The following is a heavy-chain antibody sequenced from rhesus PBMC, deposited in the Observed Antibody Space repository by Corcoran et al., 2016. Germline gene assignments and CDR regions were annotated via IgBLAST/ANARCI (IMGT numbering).Heavy chain of an antibody. CDR2: ITYSGRT. CDR1: GGSINSGYYY. D-gene: IGHD3-16*01. Sequence: QVQLQESGPGLVKPSETLSLTCAVSGGSINSGYYYWYWIRQAPGKGLEWIGYITYSGRTHSTPSLKSRVAFSSDTSKNQFSLKLSSVTAADTAVYYCARSGTYYFYFDYWGQGVLVTVSS. V-gene: IGHV4-122*02. CDR3: ARSGTYYFYFDY. J-gene: IGHJ4*01.